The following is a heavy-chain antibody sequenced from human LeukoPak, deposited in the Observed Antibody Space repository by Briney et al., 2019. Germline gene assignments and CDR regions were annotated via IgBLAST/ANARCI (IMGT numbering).Heavy chain of an antibody. CDR3: ARVYRSSSGYCFDY. CDR1: GFTFSNYW. J-gene: IGHJ4*02. CDR2: IKQDGSEK. V-gene: IGHV3-7*01. D-gene: IGHD6-6*01. Sequence: GGSLRLSCAASGFTFSNYWMSWVRQGPGKGLEWVANIKQDGSEKYYVDSVKGRFTISRDNAENSLFLQMNSLRAEDTAVYYCARVYRSSSGYCFDYWAQGTLSPSPQ.